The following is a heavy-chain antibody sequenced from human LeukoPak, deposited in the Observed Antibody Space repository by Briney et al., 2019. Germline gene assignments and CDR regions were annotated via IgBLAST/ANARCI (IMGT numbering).Heavy chain of an antibody. Sequence: SETLSLTCAVYGGSFSGYYWSWIRQPPGKGLEWIGEINHSGSTNYNPSLKSRVTISVDTSKNQFSLKLSSVTAADTAVYYCARGYYYYGMDVCGQGTTVTVSS. CDR2: INHSGST. V-gene: IGHV4-34*01. CDR1: GGSFSGYY. J-gene: IGHJ6*02. CDR3: ARGYYYYGMDV.